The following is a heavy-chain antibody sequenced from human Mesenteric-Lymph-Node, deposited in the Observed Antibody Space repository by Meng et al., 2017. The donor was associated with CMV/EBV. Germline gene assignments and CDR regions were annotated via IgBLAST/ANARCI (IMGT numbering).Heavy chain of an antibody. D-gene: IGHD3-10*01. J-gene: IGHJ5*01. CDR3: ARARGIDS. CDR2: IYYSGTT. V-gene: IGHV4-59*01. CDR1: GGSISSDY. Sequence: QVQLQESGPGLVKPSETLSLTCSVSGGSISSDYWSWIRHPPGKGLEWIGYIYYSGTTNYNPSLKSRVTISLDTSKKQFSLNLRSVTAADTAVYYCARARGIDSWGQGTLVTVSS.